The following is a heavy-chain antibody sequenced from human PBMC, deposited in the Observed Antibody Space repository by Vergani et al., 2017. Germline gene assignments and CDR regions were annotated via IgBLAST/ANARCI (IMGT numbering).Heavy chain of an antibody. CDR2: IYYSGST. V-gene: IGHV4-31*03. CDR3: ARLNPDVDTAMVDY. Sequence: QVQLQESGPGLVKPSQTLSLTCTVSGGSISSGGYYWSWIRQHPGKGLEWIGYIYYSGSTYYNPSLKSRVTISVDTSKNQFSLKLSSVTAADTAVYYCARLNPDVDTAMVDYWGQGTLVTVSS. J-gene: IGHJ4*02. D-gene: IGHD5-18*01. CDR1: GGSISSGGYY.